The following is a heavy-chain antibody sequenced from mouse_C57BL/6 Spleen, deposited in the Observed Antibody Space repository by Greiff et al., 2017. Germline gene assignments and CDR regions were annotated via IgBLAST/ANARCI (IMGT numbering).Heavy chain of an antibody. CDR2: ISSGSSTI. CDR1: GFTFSDYG. J-gene: IGHJ4*01. D-gene: IGHD2-4*01. V-gene: IGHV5-17*01. Sequence: EVKLMESGGGLVKPGGSLKLSCAASGFTFSDYGMHWVRQAPEKGLEWVAYISSGSSTIYYADTVKGRFTISRDNAKNTLFLQMTSLRSEDTAMYYCARPYDYDEDAMDYWGQGTSVTVSS. CDR3: ARPYDYDEDAMDY.